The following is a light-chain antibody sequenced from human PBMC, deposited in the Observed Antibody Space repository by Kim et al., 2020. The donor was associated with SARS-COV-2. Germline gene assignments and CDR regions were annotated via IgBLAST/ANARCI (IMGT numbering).Light chain of an antibody. Sequence: SPGESATLSCRDSQIVSKKLSWYQYRPGQPPMVVIYGASTRAPGIPARFSGSGSGTDFTLTVNSLQSEDFAVYYCHQYNDWPPGDTFGQGTKLEI. V-gene: IGKV3-15*01. CDR2: GAS. J-gene: IGKJ2*01. CDR1: QIVSKK. CDR3: HQYNDWPPGDT.